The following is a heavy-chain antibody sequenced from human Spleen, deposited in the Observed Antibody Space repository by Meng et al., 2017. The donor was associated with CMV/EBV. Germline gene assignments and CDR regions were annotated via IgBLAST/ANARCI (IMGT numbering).Heavy chain of an antibody. CDR1: GDSMTSGDY. J-gene: IGHJ6*02. Sequence: SETLSLTCTVSGDSMTSGDYWSWIRLSPGKGLEWIGYIFYTGSTNYNPSLKNRVTISIDTSKSQFSLKLTSVTAADTAVYYCARELGGGLTARRVIDFWGQGTTVTVSS. CDR3: ARELGGGLTARRVIDF. V-gene: IGHV4-61*08. D-gene: IGHD6-6*01. CDR2: IFYTGST.